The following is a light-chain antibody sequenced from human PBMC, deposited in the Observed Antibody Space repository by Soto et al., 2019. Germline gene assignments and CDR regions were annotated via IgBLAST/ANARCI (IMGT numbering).Light chain of an antibody. CDR1: QGIGSY. J-gene: IGKJ4*01. CDR2: GAS. V-gene: IGKV1-9*01. CDR3: QQLNTYPA. Sequence: DLPLTQSPSFLSASVEDRVTITCRASQGIGSYLGWYQQAPGKAPKLLIYGASTLQSGVPSRFSGSGSGTEFTLTISSLQSEDVATYYCQQLNTYPAFGGGTKVEI.